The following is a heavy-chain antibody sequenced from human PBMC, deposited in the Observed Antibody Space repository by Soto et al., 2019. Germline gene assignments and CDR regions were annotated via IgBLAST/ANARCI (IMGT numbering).Heavy chain of an antibody. D-gene: IGHD3-9*01. J-gene: IGHJ4*02. CDR1: GFTFSDYY. CDR2: ISSSGSTI. V-gene: IGHV3-11*01. CDR3: ARDGGNFDWLPYYFDY. Sequence: GGSLRLSCAASGFTFSDYYMSWIRQAPGKGLEWVSYISSSGSTIYYADSVKGRFTISRDNAKNSLYLQMNSLRAEDTAVYYCARDGGNFDWLPYYFDYWGQGTLVTVSS.